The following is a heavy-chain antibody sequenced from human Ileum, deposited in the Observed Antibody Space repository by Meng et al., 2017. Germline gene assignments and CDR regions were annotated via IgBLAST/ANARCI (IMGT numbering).Heavy chain of an antibody. CDR2: IFYTGAT. V-gene: IGHV4-30-4*01. Sequence: QVQPQESSPGLVKPSQTLSLNCTVSCGSITSCDFYWSWIRQPPGKGLKWIGYIFYTGATYSNPSLKSRVTVSLDTSKSQFSLKLSSVTAADTAIYYCVSERRRSYFFDYWGQGTLVTVSS. CDR1: CGSITSCDFY. CDR3: VSERRRSYFFDY. J-gene: IGHJ4*02.